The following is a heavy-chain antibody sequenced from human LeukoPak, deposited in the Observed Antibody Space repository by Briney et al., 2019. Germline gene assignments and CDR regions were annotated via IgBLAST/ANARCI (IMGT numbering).Heavy chain of an antibody. CDR3: PKEYIYGDLYFDY. CDR1: GFTFSSYA. V-gene: IGHV3-23*01. D-gene: IGHD4-17*01. CDR2: ISGSGGST. Sequence: PGGSLRLSCAASGFTFSSYAMSWVRQAPGKGLEWVSAISGSGGSTYYADSVKGRFTISRDNSKNTLYLKMNSLRAEDTAVYYCPKEYIYGDLYFDYWGQGTLVTVSS. J-gene: IGHJ4*02.